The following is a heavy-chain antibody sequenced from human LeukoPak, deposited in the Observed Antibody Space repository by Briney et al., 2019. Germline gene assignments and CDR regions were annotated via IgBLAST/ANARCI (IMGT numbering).Heavy chain of an antibody. CDR1: GFTVSSNY. J-gene: IGHJ6*03. V-gene: IGHV3-66*02. CDR3: ARDGRNIVVVPVGFYYYYMDV. CDR2: IYSGGST. D-gene: IGHD2-2*01. Sequence: GGSLRLSCAASGFTVSSNYMSWVRQAPGKGLEWVSVIYSGGSTYYADSVKGRFTISRDNSKNTLYLQMNSLRAEDTAVYYCARDGRNIVVVPVGFYYYYMDVWGKGTTVTVSS.